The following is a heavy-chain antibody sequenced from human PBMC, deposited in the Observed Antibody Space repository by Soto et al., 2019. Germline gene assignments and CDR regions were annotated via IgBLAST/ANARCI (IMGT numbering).Heavy chain of an antibody. CDR2: IYYSGST. CDR3: ARHTGYYYGSGSYINWFDP. D-gene: IGHD3-10*01. Sequence: PSETLSLTCTVSGGSISSSSYYWGWIRQPPGKGLEWIGSIYYSGSTYYNPSLKSRVTISVDTSKNQFSLKLSSVTAADTALYYCARHTGYYYGSGSYINWFDPWGQGTLVTVSS. CDR1: GGSISSSSYY. J-gene: IGHJ5*02. V-gene: IGHV4-39*01.